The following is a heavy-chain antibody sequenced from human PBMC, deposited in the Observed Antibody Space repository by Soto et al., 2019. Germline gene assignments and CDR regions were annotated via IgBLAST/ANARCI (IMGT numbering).Heavy chain of an antibody. CDR2: INHSGST. D-gene: IGHD5-12*01. CDR1: GGSISSYY. CDR3: ARRDSGYDFDY. V-gene: IGHV4-34*01. J-gene: IGHJ4*02. Sequence: PSETLSLTCTVSGGSISSYYWSWIRQPPGKGLEWIGEINHSGSTNYNPSLKSRVTISVDTSKNQFSLKLSSVTAADTAVYYCARRDSGYDFDYWGQGTLVTVSS.